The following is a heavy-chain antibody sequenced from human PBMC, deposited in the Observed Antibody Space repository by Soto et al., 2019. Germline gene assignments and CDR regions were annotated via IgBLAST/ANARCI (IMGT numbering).Heavy chain of an antibody. Sequence: PGGSLRLSCAASGFTFSSYSMNWVRQAPGKGLEWVSYISSSSSTIYYADSVKVRFTISRDNAKNSLYLQMNSLRAEDTAVYYCARDLVGHYYDSSGVFDYWGQGTLVTVSS. CDR2: ISSSSSTI. D-gene: IGHD3-22*01. J-gene: IGHJ4*02. CDR1: GFTFSSYS. V-gene: IGHV3-48*04. CDR3: ARDLVGHYYDSSGVFDY.